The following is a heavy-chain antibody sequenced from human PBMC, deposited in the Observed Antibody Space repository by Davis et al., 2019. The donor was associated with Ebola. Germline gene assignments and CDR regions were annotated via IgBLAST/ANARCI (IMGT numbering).Heavy chain of an antibody. V-gene: IGHV4-39*07. J-gene: IGHJ4*02. CDR1: GGSISSSDYY. CDR3: ARDYVY. D-gene: IGHD1-14*01. CDR2: IYYSGST. Sequence: MPSETLSLTCTVSGGSISSSDYYWGWIRQPPGKGLEWIGSIYYSGSTYYSPSLKSRVTISADTSKNQFSLRLKFVTAADTAMYYCARDYVYWGQGILVTVSS.